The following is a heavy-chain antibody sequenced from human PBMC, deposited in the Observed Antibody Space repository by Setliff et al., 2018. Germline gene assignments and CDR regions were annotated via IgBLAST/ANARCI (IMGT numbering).Heavy chain of an antibody. CDR3: ARYGGGHFWFFGL. CDR1: GGSLSGYY. D-gene: IGHD2-15*01. CDR2: IDHSGRT. V-gene: IGHV4-34*01. J-gene: IGHJ2*01. Sequence: KTSETLSLTCAVYGGSLSGYYWTWIRQPPGKGLEWIGEIDHSGRTNYNPSLRSRVTISLDTSKQQFSLNLISVTAADTAVYYCARYGGGHFWFFGLWGRGTLVTVSS.